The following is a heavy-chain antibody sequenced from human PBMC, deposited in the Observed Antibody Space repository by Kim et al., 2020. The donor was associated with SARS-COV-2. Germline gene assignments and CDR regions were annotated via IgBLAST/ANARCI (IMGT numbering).Heavy chain of an antibody. CDR2: IYYSGST. V-gene: IGHV4-31*03. Sequence: SETLSLTCTVSGGSISSGGYYWSWIRQHPGKGLEWIGYIYYSGSTYYNPSLKSRVTLSVDTSKNQFSLKLSSVTAADTAVYYCARTRITMIVVVTHFDYWGQGTLVTVSS. CDR1: GGSISSGGYY. D-gene: IGHD3-22*01. J-gene: IGHJ4*02. CDR3: ARTRITMIVVVTHFDY.